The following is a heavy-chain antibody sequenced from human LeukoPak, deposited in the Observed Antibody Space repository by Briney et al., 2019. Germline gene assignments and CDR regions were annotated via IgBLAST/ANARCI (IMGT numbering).Heavy chain of an antibody. CDR1: GGTFSSYA. J-gene: IGHJ5*02. D-gene: IGHD1-26*01. V-gene: IGHV1-69*05. Sequence: ASVKVSCKASGGTFSSYAISWVRQAPGQGLEWMGEIIPIFGAASYAQKFQGRVTITRDESTNTAYMELTSLRSEDTAVYYCARDLAWGADLMGPTEDWLDPWGQGTLVTVSS. CDR3: ARDLAWGADLMGPTEDWLDP. CDR2: IIPIFGAA.